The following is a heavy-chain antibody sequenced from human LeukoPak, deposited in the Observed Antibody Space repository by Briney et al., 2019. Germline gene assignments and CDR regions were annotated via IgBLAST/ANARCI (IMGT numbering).Heavy chain of an antibody. Sequence: SVKVSCKASGGTFSSYAISWVRQAPGQGLEWMGGIIPIFGTANYAQKFQGRVTITADESTSTAYMELSSLRSKDTAVYYCASGDLGYCSGGSCYGVFDYWGQGTLVTVSS. CDR1: GGTFSSYA. V-gene: IGHV1-69*13. J-gene: IGHJ4*02. CDR2: IIPIFGTA. D-gene: IGHD2-15*01. CDR3: ASGDLGYCSGGSCYGVFDY.